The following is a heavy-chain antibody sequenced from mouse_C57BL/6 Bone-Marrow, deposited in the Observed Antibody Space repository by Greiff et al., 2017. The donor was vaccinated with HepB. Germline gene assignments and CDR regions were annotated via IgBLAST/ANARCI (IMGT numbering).Heavy chain of an antibody. D-gene: IGHD3-1*01. J-gene: IGHJ3*01. CDR1: GFTFSSYA. Sequence: EVQGVESGGGLVKPGGSLKLSCAASGFTFSSYAMSWVRQTPEKRLEWVATISDGGSYTYYPDNVKGRFTISRDNAKNNLYLQMSHLKSEDTAMYYCARDPRGFAYWGQGTLVTVSA. CDR2: ISDGGSYT. V-gene: IGHV5-4*01. CDR3: ARDPRGFAY.